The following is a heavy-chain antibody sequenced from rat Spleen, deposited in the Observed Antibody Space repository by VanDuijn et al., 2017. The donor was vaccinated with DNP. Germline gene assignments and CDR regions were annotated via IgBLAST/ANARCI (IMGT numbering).Heavy chain of an antibody. V-gene: IGHV5-31*01. CDR2: ITNTGGST. J-gene: IGHJ4*01. CDR1: GFTFNNYW. Sequence: EVQLVESGGGLVQPGRSLKLSCVASGFTFNNYWMTWIRQAPGKGLEWVASITNTGGSTYYPDSVKGRFTISRDNAKSTLYLQMNSLRSEDTATYYCTRASSGYYVMDAWGQGASVTVSS. D-gene: IGHD4-3*01. CDR3: TRASSGYYVMDA.